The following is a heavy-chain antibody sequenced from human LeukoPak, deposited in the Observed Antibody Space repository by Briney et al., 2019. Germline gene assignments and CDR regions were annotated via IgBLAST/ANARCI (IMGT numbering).Heavy chain of an antibody. J-gene: IGHJ4*02. CDR1: GFTISSYG. Sequence: GGSLRLSCAASGFTISSYGVNWVRQAPGKGLEWVSSITSSSSYIYYADSVKGRFTISRDNAKNSLYLQMNSLRAEDTAVYYCARSYSSSRGTFDYWGQGTLVTVSS. CDR3: ARSYSSSRGTFDY. CDR2: ITSSSSYI. V-gene: IGHV3-21*01. D-gene: IGHD6-6*01.